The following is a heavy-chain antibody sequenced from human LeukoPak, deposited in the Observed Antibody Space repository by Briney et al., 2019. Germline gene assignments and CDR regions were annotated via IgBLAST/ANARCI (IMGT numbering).Heavy chain of an antibody. CDR3: ARDLMVRGARGH. CDR2: IIPIIGTP. Sequence: ASVKVSCKASGGSFSTYGTSWVRQAPGQGLEWMGGIIPIIGTPKFAQKFQGRVTITTDEVTTTVYMELSRLRLEDTAVYYCARDLMVRGARGHWGQGTLVTVSS. V-gene: IGHV1-69*05. CDR1: GGSFSTYG. J-gene: IGHJ4*02. D-gene: IGHD3-10*01.